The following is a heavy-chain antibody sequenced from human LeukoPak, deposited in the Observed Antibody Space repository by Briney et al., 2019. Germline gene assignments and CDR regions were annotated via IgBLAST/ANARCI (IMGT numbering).Heavy chain of an antibody. CDR1: GGSFSGYY. J-gene: IGHJ6*02. CDR2: INHSGST. CDR3: ASTRGEVVVVPAAPRGDYYGMDV. D-gene: IGHD2-2*01. V-gene: IGHV4-34*01. Sequence: SETLSLPCAVYGGSFSGYYWSWIRPPPGKALEWIGKINHSGSTNYNPSLKSRVTISVDTSKNQFSLKLSSVTAADTAVYYCASTRGEVVVVPAAPRGDYYGMDVWGQGTTATVSS.